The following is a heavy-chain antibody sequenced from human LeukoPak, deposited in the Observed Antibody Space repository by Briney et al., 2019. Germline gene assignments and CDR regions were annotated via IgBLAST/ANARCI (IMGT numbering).Heavy chain of an antibody. V-gene: IGHV1-8*01. CDR3: ARALGSSSAGYWFDP. CDR2: MNPNSGNT. Sequence: AASVKVSCTASGYTFTSYDINWVRQAPGQGLEWMGWMNPNSGNTGYAQKFQGRVTMTRNTSISTAYMELSSLRSEDTAVYYCARALGSSSAGYWFDPWGQGTRVTVSS. D-gene: IGHD6-6*01. J-gene: IGHJ5*02. CDR1: GYTFTSYD.